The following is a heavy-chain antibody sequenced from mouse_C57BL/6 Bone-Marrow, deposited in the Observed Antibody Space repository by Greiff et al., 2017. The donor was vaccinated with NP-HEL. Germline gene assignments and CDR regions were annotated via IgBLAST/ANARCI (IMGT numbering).Heavy chain of an antibody. J-gene: IGHJ3*01. CDR1: GYSITSGYY. Sequence: EVQRVESGPGLVKPSQSLSLTCSVTGYSITSGYYWNWIRQFPGNKLEWMGYISYDGSNNYNPSLKNRISITRDTSKNQFFLKLNSVTTEDTATYYCARDGDPFAYWGQGTLVTVSA. CDR3: ARDGDPFAY. V-gene: IGHV3-6*01. CDR2: ISYDGSN.